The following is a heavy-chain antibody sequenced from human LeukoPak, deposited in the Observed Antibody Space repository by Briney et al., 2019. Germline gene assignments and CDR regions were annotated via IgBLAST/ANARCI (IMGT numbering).Heavy chain of an antibody. V-gene: IGHV3-7*03. CDR3: VRRIRVRYYYGMDV. Sequence: PGGSLRLSCEASGFTFSNHWMSWVRQAPGKGLEWVANIKEDGSEKFYVDSVEGRFTISRDNAENSLYLQMNSLRAEDTAVYFCVRRIRVRYYYGMDVWGQGTTVTVSS. D-gene: IGHD3-10*01. CDR2: IKEDGSEK. CDR1: GFTFSNHW. J-gene: IGHJ6*02.